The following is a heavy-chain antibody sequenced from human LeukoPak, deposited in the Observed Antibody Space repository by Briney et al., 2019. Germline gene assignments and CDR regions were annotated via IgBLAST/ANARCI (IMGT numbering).Heavy chain of an antibody. CDR1: GGSFSGYY. CDR3: ARDRGPWYRSGWDPFDY. CDR2: INHNGST. J-gene: IGHJ4*02. D-gene: IGHD6-19*01. Sequence: SETLSLTCAFYGGSFSGYYWSWIRQAPGKGLEWIGEINHNGSTNFNPSLKSRVTISLLIARNQFSLTLSSLTAADTAVYYCARDRGPWYRSGWDPFDYWGQGTLVRVSS. V-gene: IGHV4-34*01.